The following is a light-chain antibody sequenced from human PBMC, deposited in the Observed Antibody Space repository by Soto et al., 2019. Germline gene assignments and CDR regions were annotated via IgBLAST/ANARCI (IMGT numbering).Light chain of an antibody. J-gene: IGKJ1*01. Sequence: EIVLTQSPATLSLSPGERATLSCRASQSVGSYLAWFQQTPGQAPRLLIYDTSNRATGIPARFSGSGSGTDFTLTICSLETEDFAVYYCQQRSDWPPTFGQGTKVDIK. CDR2: DTS. CDR1: QSVGSY. V-gene: IGKV3-11*01. CDR3: QQRSDWPPT.